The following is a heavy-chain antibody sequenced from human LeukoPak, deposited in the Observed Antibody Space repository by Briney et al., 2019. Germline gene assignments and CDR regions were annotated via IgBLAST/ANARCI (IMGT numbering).Heavy chain of an antibody. D-gene: IGHD3-10*01. CDR1: AVSLSSGGHY. CDR2: IDHRGRS. J-gene: IGHJ4*02. V-gene: IGHV4-31*03. Sequence: SETLSLNCTVSAVSLSSGGHYWAWIRQFPGKGLESIGFIDHRGRSRHKTSLKDRVAISADTSRKQFALNLTSVTAADTAMYYCAKGGNRFGGFYFDYWGQGIQVIVSS. CDR3: AKGGNRFGGFYFDY.